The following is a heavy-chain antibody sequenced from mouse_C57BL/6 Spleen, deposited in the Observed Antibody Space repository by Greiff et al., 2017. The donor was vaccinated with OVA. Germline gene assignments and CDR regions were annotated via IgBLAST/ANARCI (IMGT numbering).Heavy chain of an antibody. V-gene: IGHV1-55*01. J-gene: IGHJ1*01. CDR1: GYTFTSYW. CDR3: AICDYYGRSWYFDV. D-gene: IGHD1-1*01. CDR2: ISPGSGGT. Sequence: QVQLQQSGAELVKPGASVKMSCKASGYTFTSYWITWVKQRPGQGLEWIGDISPGSGGTNYTEKFKSKATLTVDTSSSTAYMQLSSLTSEDAAVDYCAICDYYGRSWYFDVWGPGTTVTVSS.